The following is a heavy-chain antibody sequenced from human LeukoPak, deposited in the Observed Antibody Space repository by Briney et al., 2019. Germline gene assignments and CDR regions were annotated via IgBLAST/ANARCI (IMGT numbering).Heavy chain of an antibody. V-gene: IGHV1-3*01. D-gene: IGHD3-3*01. CDR2: INAGNGNT. Sequence: ASVKVSCKASGYTFTSYAMHWVRQAPGQRLEWMGWINAGNGNTKYSQKFQGRVTITRDTSASPAYMELSSLRSEDTAVYYCARAITIFGVVPELPDYWGQGTLVTVSS. CDR1: GYTFTSYA. J-gene: IGHJ4*02. CDR3: ARAITIFGVVPELPDY.